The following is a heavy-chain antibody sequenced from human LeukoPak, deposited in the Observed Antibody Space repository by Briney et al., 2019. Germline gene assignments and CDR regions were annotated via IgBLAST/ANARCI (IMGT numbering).Heavy chain of an antibody. CDR2: ISTYNGDT. V-gene: IGHV1-18*01. CDR1: GYIFTSYG. Sequence: GASVKVSCKASGYIFTSYGITWVRQAPGQGLEGMGWISTYNGDTNYAQNLQGRVTMTTDTYTNTAYMELRSLRSDDTAVYYCAGSLGYCTSNFCYLKYWGQGTLVTVSS. CDR3: AGSLGYCTSNFCYLKY. D-gene: IGHD2-2*01. J-gene: IGHJ4*02.